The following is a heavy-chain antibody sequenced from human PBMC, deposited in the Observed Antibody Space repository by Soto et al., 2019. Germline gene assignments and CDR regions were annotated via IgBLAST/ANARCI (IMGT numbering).Heavy chain of an antibody. V-gene: IGHV1-69*13. CDR1: GGTFSSYA. J-gene: IGHJ4*02. CDR3: AQPRIAAAGKASFDY. CDR2: IIPIFGTA. D-gene: IGHD6-13*01. Sequence: SVKVSCKASGGTFSSYAISWVRQAPGQGLEWMGGIIPIFGTANYAQKFQGRVTITADESTSTAYMELSSLRSEDTAVYYCAQPRIAAAGKASFDYWGQGTLVTVSS.